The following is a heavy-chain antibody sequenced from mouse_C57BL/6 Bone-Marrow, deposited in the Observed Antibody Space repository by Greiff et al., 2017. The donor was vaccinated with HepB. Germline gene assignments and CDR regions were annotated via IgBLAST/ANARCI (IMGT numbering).Heavy chain of an antibody. Sequence: QVHVKQSGAELVRPGSSVKLSCKASGYTFTSYWMHWVKQRPIQGLEWIGNIDPSDSETHYNQKFKDKATLTVDKSSSTAYMQLSSLTSEDSAVYYCARSDYYGSSYAYFDVWGTGTTVTVSS. CDR1: GYTFTSYW. J-gene: IGHJ1*03. CDR3: ARSDYYGSSYAYFDV. V-gene: IGHV1-52*01. D-gene: IGHD1-1*01. CDR2: IDPSDSET.